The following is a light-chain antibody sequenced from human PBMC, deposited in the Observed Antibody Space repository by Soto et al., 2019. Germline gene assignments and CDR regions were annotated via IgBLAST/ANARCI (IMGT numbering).Light chain of an antibody. CDR1: SSNIGAYYV. J-gene: IGLJ2*01. CDR2: GRT. Sequence: QSVLTQPPSVSGAPGQRVTISCTGSSSNIGAYYVVHWYQQLPGAAPKLLIYGRTKRPSGVPDRFSGSKSGTSASLAITGLQAEDEADYYCQSYDDSLNAFVFGGGTKLTVL. CDR3: QSYDDSLNAFV. V-gene: IGLV1-40*01.